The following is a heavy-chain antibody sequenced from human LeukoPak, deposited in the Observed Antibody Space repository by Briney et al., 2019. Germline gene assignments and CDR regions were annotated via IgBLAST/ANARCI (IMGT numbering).Heavy chain of an antibody. V-gene: IGHV1-8*03. CDR3: AREEKRWLRLSP. CDR1: GYTFTSYY. Sequence: GASVKVSCKASGYTFTSYYMHWVRQAPGQGLEWMGWMNPNSGNTGYAQKFQGRVTITRNTSISTAYMELSSLRSEDTAVYYCAREEKRWLRLSPWGQGTLVTVSS. CDR2: MNPNSGNT. J-gene: IGHJ5*02. D-gene: IGHD5-24*01.